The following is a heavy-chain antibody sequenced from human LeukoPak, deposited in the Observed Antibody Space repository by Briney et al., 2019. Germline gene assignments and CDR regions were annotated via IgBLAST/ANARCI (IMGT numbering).Heavy chain of an antibody. D-gene: IGHD3-3*01. CDR3: ASRGSIFGVGEFDY. CDR2: INPNSGGT. CDR1: GYTFTGYY. V-gene: IGHV1-2*02. J-gene: IGHJ4*02. Sequence: ASVKVSCKASGYTFTGYYMHWVRQAPGQGHEWMGWINPNSGGTNYAQKFQGRVTMTRDTSISTAYMELSRLRSDDTAVYYCASRGSIFGVGEFDYWGQGTLVTVSS.